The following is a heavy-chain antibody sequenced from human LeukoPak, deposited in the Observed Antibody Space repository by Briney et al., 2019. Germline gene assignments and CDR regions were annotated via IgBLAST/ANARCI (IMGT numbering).Heavy chain of an antibody. J-gene: IGHJ3*02. CDR3: ARYYYDSSGYDAFDI. V-gene: IGHV4-4*07. CDR2: IYTSGST. D-gene: IGHD3-22*01. CDR1: GGSISSYY. Sequence: SETLSLTCTVSGGSISSYYWSWIRQPAGKGLEWIGRIYTSGSTNYTPSLKSRVTMSVDTSKNQFSLKLSSVTAADTAVYYCARYYYDSSGYDAFDIWGQGTMVTVSS.